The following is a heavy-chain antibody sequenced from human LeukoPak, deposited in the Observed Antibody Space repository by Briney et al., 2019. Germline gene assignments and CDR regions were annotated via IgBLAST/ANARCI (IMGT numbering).Heavy chain of an antibody. CDR2: ISSSGRTI. Sequence: GGSLRLSCAASGFTFSDYYMSWIRQAPGKGLEWVSYISSSGRTIYYADSVKGRFTISRDNAKNSLYLQMNSLRAEDTAVYYCARDLQGYSSGWYRGDYWGQGILVTVSS. CDR1: GFTFSDYY. D-gene: IGHD6-19*01. CDR3: ARDLQGYSSGWYRGDY. J-gene: IGHJ4*02. V-gene: IGHV3-11*04.